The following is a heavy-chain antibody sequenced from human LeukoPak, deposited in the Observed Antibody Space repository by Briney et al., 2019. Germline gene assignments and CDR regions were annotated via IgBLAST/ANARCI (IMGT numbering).Heavy chain of an antibody. CDR1: GFRFDNYA. CDR2: ISATGDST. Sequence: GGSLRLSCAVSGFRFDNYAMSWVRQAPGKGLDWVSTISATGDSTYYADSVKGRFTVSGDNSMNTVYLQLNSLSAEDTAVYYCYGEGYWGQGTLVTVSS. V-gene: IGHV3-23*01. J-gene: IGHJ4*02. CDR3: YGEGY. D-gene: IGHD4/OR15-4a*01.